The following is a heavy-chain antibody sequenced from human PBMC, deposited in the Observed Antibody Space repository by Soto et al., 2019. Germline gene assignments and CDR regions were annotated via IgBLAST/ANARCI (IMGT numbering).Heavy chain of an antibody. CDR2: IYYSGIT. CDR3: VRLEQYCTGGGCHFAFDY. D-gene: IGHD2-8*02. J-gene: IGHJ4*02. Sequence: PSETLSLTCTVSGGSISSYYWSWIRQPPGKGLEWIGYIYYSGITKTNPSLKSRVTISIDTSKNQFSLKLSSVTAVDTAVYYCVRLEQYCTGGGCHFAFDYWGQGTLVTVSS. V-gene: IGHV4-59*08. CDR1: GGSISSYY.